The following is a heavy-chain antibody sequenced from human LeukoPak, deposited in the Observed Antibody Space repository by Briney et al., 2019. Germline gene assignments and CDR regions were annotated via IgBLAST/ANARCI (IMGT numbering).Heavy chain of an antibody. CDR1: DGSLSGHH. CDR3: ARNYGGDI. J-gene: IGHJ3*02. CDR2: IYYSGST. V-gene: IGHV4-59*11. Sequence: SETLSLTCAVYDGSLSGHHWSWMRQPPGKGLEWIGYIYYSGSTNYNPSLKSRVTISVDTSKNQFSLKLSSVTAADTAVYYCARNYGGDIWGQGTMVTVSS. D-gene: IGHD4-17*01.